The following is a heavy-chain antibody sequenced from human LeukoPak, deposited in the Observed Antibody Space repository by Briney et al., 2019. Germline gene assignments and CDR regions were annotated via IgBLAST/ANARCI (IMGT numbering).Heavy chain of an antibody. CDR2: ISSSSYI. V-gene: IGHV3-21*01. Sequence: PGGSLRLSCAASGFTFSSYSMNWVRQAPGKGLEWVSSISSSSYIYYADSVKGRFTISRDNAKNSLYLQMNSLRAEDTAVYYCARLIVINYYDSSGPFDYWGQGTLVTVSS. D-gene: IGHD3-22*01. J-gene: IGHJ4*02. CDR3: ARLIVINYYDSSGPFDY. CDR1: GFTFSSYS.